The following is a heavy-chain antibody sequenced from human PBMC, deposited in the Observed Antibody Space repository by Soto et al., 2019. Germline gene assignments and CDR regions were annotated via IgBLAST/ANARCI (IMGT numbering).Heavy chain of an antibody. CDR2: INHSGST. J-gene: IGHJ5*02. V-gene: IGHV4-34*01. CDR3: ARERGRPHRAYCSGGSCYPTNWFDP. CDR1: GGSFSGYY. D-gene: IGHD2-15*01. Sequence: SETLSLTCAVYGGSFSGYYWSWIRQPPGKGLEWIGEINHSGSTNYNPSLKSRVTISVDTSKNQFSLKLSSVTAADTAVYYCARERGRPHRAYCSGGSCYPTNWFDPWGQGTLVTVSS.